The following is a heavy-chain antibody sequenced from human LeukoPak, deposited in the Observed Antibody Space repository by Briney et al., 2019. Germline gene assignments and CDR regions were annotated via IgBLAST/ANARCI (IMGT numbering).Heavy chain of an antibody. V-gene: IGHV3-66*01. CDR1: GFTVSSSY. Sequence: GSLRLSCAVSGFTVSSSYMSWVRQSPGKGLEWVSFIYTGGSTYYADSVKGRFSISRDNSKNMLYLQMNSLRAEDTAVYYCAREAGATDYWGQGTLVTVSS. J-gene: IGHJ4*02. CDR2: IYTGGST. D-gene: IGHD1-26*01. CDR3: AREAGATDY.